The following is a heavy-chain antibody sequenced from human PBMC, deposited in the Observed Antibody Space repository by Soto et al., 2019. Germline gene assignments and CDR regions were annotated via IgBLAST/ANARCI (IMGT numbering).Heavy chain of an antibody. CDR1: GFPFCSYA. J-gene: IGHJ6*03. Sequence: GGSLRLSCAASGFPFCSYAMSWVPPTSWLGLEWGSVISGSGGSTYYADSVKGRFTSYRDNSKNTLYLQMNSLRAEDTAVYYCARDLSWGSNWYYYMDVWGKGTRVTVSS. D-gene: IGHD7-27*01. CDR3: ARDLSWGSNWYYYMDV. CDR2: ISGSGGST. V-gene: IGHV3-23*01.